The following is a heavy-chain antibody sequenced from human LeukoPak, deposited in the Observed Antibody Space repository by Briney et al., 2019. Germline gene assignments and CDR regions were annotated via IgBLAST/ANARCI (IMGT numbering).Heavy chain of an antibody. D-gene: IGHD1-26*01. Sequence: ASVKVSCKASGYTFTGYYMHWVRQAPGQGLEWMGWINPNSGGTNYAQKFQGRVTMTRDTSISTAYMELSRLRSDDTAVYYCARVHIVGAPFDYWGQGTLVTVSS. V-gene: IGHV1-2*02. CDR1: GYTFTGYY. CDR2: INPNSGGT. J-gene: IGHJ4*02. CDR3: ARVHIVGAPFDY.